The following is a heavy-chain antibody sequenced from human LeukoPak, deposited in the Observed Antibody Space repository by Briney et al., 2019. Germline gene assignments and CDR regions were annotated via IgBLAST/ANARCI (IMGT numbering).Heavy chain of an antibody. CDR2: ISAYNGYT. D-gene: IGHD1-14*01. J-gene: IGHJ6*03. CDR1: GYTFTGYY. V-gene: IGHV1-18*04. CDR3: ARGYLHYYYMDV. Sequence: GASVKVSCKASGYTFTGYYMHWVRQAPGQGLEWMGWISAYNGYTNSAQKLQGRVTMTTDTSTSTAYMELRSLRSDDTAVYYCARGYLHYYYMDVWGKGTTVTISS.